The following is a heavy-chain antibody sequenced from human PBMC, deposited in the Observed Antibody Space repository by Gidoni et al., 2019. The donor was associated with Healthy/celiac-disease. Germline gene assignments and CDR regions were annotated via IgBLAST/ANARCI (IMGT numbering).Heavy chain of an antibody. CDR2: IIPIFGTA. J-gene: IGHJ6*02. D-gene: IGHD3-10*01. Sequence: QVQLVQSGAEVKKPGSSVKVSCKASGGTFSSYAISWVRQAPGQGLEWMGGIIPIFGTANYAQKFQGRVTITADESTSTAYMELSSLRSEDTAVYYCARERRSGPNYYYYYGMDVWGQGTTVTVSS. CDR1: GGTFSSYA. V-gene: IGHV1-69*01. CDR3: ARERRSGPNYYYYYGMDV.